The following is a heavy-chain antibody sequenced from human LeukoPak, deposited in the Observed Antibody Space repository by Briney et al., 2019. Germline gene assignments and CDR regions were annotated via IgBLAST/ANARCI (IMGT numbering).Heavy chain of an antibody. CDR1: GFTFSDYS. CDR3: ARDASTRCYLCEVDY. J-gene: IGHJ4*02. Sequence: GGSLRLSCAASGFTFSDYSMNWVRQAPGKGLEWVSSISASSNYIYYADSVRGRFTISRDNAKNSLYLQMSSLRAEDTAVYYCARDASTRCYLCEVDYWGQGTLVTVSS. CDR2: ISASSNYI. V-gene: IGHV3-21*01. D-gene: IGHD2-2*01.